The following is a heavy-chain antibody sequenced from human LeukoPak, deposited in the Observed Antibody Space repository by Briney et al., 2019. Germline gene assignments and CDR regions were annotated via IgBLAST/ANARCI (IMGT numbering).Heavy chain of an antibody. Sequence: GGSLRLSCTASGFTFSTYWMHWVRQAPGKGLVWVSRINRDGSGISYADSVKGRFTISRDNAKSILYLQMNSLRAEDTAVYYCANTGYNYEFDYWGQGTLVTVSS. CDR3: ANTGYNYEFDY. V-gene: IGHV3-74*01. D-gene: IGHD5-18*01. CDR1: GFTFSTYW. J-gene: IGHJ4*02. CDR2: INRDGSGI.